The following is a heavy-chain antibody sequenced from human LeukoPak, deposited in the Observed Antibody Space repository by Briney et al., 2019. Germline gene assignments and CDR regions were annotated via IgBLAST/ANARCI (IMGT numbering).Heavy chain of an antibody. CDR2: ISSSGSTI. CDR3: ARDIGTSYNWFDP. V-gene: IGHV3-11*01. Sequence: PGGSLRLSCAASGFTFSDYYMSWIRQAPGKGLEWVSYISSSGSTIYYADSVKGRFTISRGNAKNSLYLQMNSLRAEDTAVYYCARDIGTSYNWFDPWGQGTLVTVSS. D-gene: IGHD2-2*01. J-gene: IGHJ5*02. CDR1: GFTFSDYY.